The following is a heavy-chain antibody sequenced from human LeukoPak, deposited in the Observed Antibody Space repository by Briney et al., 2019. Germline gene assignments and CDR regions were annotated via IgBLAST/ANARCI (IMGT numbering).Heavy chain of an antibody. J-gene: IGHJ2*01. Sequence: GGSLRLSCAASGFTFSSYAMHWVRQAPGKGLEWVAVISYDGSNKYYADSVKGRFTISRDNSKNTLYLQMNSLRAEDTAVYYCARPEGIQLWNWYFDLWGRGTLVTVSS. CDR1: GFTFSSYA. CDR3: ARPEGIQLWNWYFDL. V-gene: IGHV3-30*04. D-gene: IGHD5-18*01. CDR2: ISYDGSNK.